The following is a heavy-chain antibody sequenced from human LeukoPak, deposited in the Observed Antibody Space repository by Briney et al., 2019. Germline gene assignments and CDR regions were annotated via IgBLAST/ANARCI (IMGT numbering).Heavy chain of an antibody. J-gene: IGHJ4*02. CDR2: ISSSSSTI. Sequence: GGSLRLSCAASGFXFSSYSINWVRQAPGKGLEWVSYISSSSSTIYYADSVKGRFTISRDNCKNSLYLQMNSLRAEDTAVYYCARARGGSDYWGQGTLVTVSS. D-gene: IGHD2-15*01. V-gene: IGHV3-48*01. CDR3: ARARGGSDY. CDR1: GFXFSSYS.